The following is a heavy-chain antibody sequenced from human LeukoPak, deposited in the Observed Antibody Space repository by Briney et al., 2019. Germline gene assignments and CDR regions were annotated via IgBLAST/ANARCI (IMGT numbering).Heavy chain of an antibody. CDR2: IYHSGST. CDR1: GGSFSGYY. Sequence: PSETLSLTCAVYGGSFSGYYWSWIRQPPGKGLEWIGEIYHSGSTNYNPSLKSRVTISVDTSKNQFSLKLSSVTAADTAVYYCARLRLLWFGELSGTYDYWGQGTLVTVSS. J-gene: IGHJ4*02. CDR3: ARLRLLWFGELSGTYDY. D-gene: IGHD3-10*01. V-gene: IGHV4-34*01.